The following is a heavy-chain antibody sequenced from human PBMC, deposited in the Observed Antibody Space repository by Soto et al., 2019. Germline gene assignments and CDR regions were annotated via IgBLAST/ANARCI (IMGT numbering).Heavy chain of an antibody. V-gene: IGHV3-53*01. CDR2: LYNVDGI. D-gene: IGHD1-1*01. CDR1: GLTDRGKQS. J-gene: IGHJ3*02. CDR3: ASWLEREHAYDI. Sequence: GGSLRLSCAALGLTDRGKQSITWVRQDPGKGLEWVSALYNVDGIYYAASEKNRFTISRDNAYNIIYLQMHSLEPDDTAVYYCASWLEREHAYDIWGLGTL.